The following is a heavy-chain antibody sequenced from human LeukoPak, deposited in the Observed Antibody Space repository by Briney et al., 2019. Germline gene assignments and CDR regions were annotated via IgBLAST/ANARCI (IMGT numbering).Heavy chain of an antibody. CDR2: IIPIFGTA. J-gene: IGHJ4*02. V-gene: IGHV1-69*05. CDR3: ARPKVYGAVEPYYFDY. CDR1: GGTFSSYA. D-gene: IGHD4-17*01. Sequence: SVTVSCKSSGGTFSSYAISWVRQAPGQGLEWMGGIIPIFGTANYAQKFQGRVTITTDESTSTAYMELSSLRSEDTVVYYCARPKVYGAVEPYYFDYWGQGTLVTVSS.